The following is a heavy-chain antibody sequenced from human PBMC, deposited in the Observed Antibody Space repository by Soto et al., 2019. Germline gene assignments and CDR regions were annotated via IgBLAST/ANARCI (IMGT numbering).Heavy chain of an antibody. J-gene: IGHJ4*02. V-gene: IGHV3-23*01. D-gene: IGHD1-26*01. CDR3: AKQNSPIEGASSGAEFEY. Sequence: EVQLLESGGGLVQPGGSLRLSCAASGFTFSSYAMSWVRQAPGKGLEWVSAISGSGGSTYYADSVKGRFTISRDNSKNTLYLQMNSRRAEDTAVYYCAKQNSPIEGASSGAEFEYWGQGALVTVSS. CDR2: ISGSGGST. CDR1: GFTFSSYA.